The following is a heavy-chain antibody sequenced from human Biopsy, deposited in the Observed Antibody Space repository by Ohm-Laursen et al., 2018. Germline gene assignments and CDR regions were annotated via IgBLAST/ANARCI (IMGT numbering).Heavy chain of an antibody. Sequence: SLRLSCAASGFTFSGFSMSWVRQAPGKGLEWVSSVTTTSSYIYYADSVKGRFTISRDNSKNTLYLEMNSLRAEDTAIYYCAKARSGSSNSCYNYWGRGTLAIVSS. CDR2: VTTTSSYI. CDR3: AKARSGSSNSCYNY. J-gene: IGHJ4*02. D-gene: IGHD2-2*02. CDR1: GFTFSGFS. V-gene: IGHV3-21*04.